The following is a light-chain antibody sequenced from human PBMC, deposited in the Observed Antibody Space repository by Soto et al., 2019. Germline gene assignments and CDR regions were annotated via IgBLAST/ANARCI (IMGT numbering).Light chain of an antibody. J-gene: IGKJ2*01. CDR3: QQYGSSHRT. CDR1: QSVSRSY. V-gene: IGKV3-20*01. Sequence: EIVLTQSPGTLSLSPGERATLSCRASQSVSRSYLAWYQQKPGQAPRLLIYGASSRATGIPARFSGSGSGTDFTLTISRLEPEDFAVYYCQQYGSSHRTFGQGTKLEIK. CDR2: GAS.